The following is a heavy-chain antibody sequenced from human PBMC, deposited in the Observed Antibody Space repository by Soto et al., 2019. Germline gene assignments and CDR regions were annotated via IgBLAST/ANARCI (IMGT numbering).Heavy chain of an antibody. D-gene: IGHD3-16*02. CDR1: GGFLSESY. V-gene: IGHV4-34*01. J-gene: IGHJ5*02. Sequence: SETLSLTCAVYGGFLSESYWTWIRQPPGKGLEWIGEINHVGGTNYNPSLKSRVTMSVDTSQNQFALRLISVTAADTAMYFCVRIRYQLPSSVLWLAPCGQGTPVTVSS. CDR2: INHVGGT. CDR3: VRIRYQLPSSVLWLAP.